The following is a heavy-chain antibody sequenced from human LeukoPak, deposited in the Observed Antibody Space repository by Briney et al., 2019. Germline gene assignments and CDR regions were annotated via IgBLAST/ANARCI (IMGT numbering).Heavy chain of an antibody. V-gene: IGHV3-11*04. D-gene: IGHD3-22*01. CDR1: GFTFSDYY. Sequence: GGSLRLSCAASGFTFSDYYMSWIRQAPGKGLEWVSYISSSGSTIYYADSVKGRFTISRDNSKNTLYLQMNSLRAEDTAVYYCAREGNYYDSSGYYYSDYFDYWGQGTLVTVSS. J-gene: IGHJ4*02. CDR3: AREGNYYDSSGYYYSDYFDY. CDR2: ISSSGSTI.